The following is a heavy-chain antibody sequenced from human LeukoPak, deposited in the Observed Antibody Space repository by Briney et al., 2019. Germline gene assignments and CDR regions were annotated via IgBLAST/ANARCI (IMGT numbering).Heavy chain of an antibody. CDR2: MNPNSGNT. Sequence: ASVKVSCKASGYTFTSFDINWVRQATGQGLEWMGWMNPNSGNTGYAQKFQGRATMTRNTFISTAYMELSSLRSEDTAVYYCARAPSTLVPASSYYYAMDVWGQGTTVTVSS. J-gene: IGHJ6*02. V-gene: IGHV1-8*01. CDR3: ARAPSTLVPASSYYYAMDV. CDR1: GYTFTSFD. D-gene: IGHD2-2*01.